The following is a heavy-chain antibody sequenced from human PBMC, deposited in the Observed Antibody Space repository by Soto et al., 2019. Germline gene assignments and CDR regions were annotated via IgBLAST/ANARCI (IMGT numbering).Heavy chain of an antibody. CDR1: GYTFTGYY. J-gene: IGHJ3*02. CDR3: ARTLTVAEVGAFDI. CDR2: INPNSGGT. D-gene: IGHD4-17*01. Sequence: ASVKVSCKASGYTFTGYYMHWVRQAPGQGLEWMGWINPNSGGTNYAQKFQGWVTMTRDTSISTAYMELSRLRSDDTAVYYCARTLTVAEVGAFDIWGQGTMVTVS. V-gene: IGHV1-2*04.